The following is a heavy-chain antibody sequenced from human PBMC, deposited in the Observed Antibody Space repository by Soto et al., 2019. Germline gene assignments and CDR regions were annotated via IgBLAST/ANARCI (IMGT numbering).Heavy chain of an antibody. Sequence: ASVNVSCKASGYTFTGYYMHWVRQAPGQGLEWMGWINPNSGGTNYAQKFQGRVTMTRDTSISTAYMELSRLRSDDTAVYYCARVLYCSGGSCYPPNAYYYYGIDVWGQGTTVTVSS. CDR1: GYTFTGYY. J-gene: IGHJ6*02. D-gene: IGHD2-15*01. CDR2: INPNSGGT. V-gene: IGHV1-2*02. CDR3: ARVLYCSGGSCYPPNAYYYYGIDV.